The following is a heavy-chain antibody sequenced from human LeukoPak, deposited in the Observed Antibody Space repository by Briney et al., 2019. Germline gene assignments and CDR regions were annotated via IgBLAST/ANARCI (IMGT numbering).Heavy chain of an antibody. D-gene: IGHD3-10*01. CDR3: ARDRFGERTFEK. CDR1: GFPFRIFD. V-gene: IGHV3-13*01. CDR2: ILTNGAT. Sequence: GGSLRLPCAAPGFPFRIFDMPWVRHSPRKGWEWVARILTNGATDYGASVEGRFTISRENAKSYVYLQMNSLRDGDTAVYYCARDRFGERTFEKWGQGTMVTVSS. J-gene: IGHJ3*02.